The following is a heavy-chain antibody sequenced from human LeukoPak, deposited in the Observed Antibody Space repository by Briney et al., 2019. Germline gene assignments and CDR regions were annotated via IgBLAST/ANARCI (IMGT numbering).Heavy chain of an antibody. V-gene: IGHV4-59*08. Sequence: SETLSPTCTVSGGSISSYYWSWSRQPPGKGLEWIGYIYYSGSTNYNPSLKSRVTISVDTSKNQFSLKLSSVTAADTAVYYCARVKAAAGANNWFDPWGQGTLVTVSS. CDR2: IYYSGST. J-gene: IGHJ5*02. CDR3: ARVKAAAGANNWFDP. CDR1: GGSISSYY. D-gene: IGHD6-13*01.